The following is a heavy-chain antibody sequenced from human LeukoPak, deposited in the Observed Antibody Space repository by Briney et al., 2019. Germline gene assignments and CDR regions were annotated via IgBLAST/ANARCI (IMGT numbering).Heavy chain of an antibody. CDR1: GYTFTSYD. V-gene: IGHV1-8*03. J-gene: IGHJ4*02. CDR2: MNPNSGNT. CDR3: ARVYGSGRGGPH. Sequence: ASVKVSCKASGYTFTSYDINWVRQATGQGLEWMGWMNPNSGNTGYAQKFQGRVTITRNTSISTAYMELSSLRSEDTAVYYCARVYGSGRGGPHWGQGTLVTVSS. D-gene: IGHD3-10*01.